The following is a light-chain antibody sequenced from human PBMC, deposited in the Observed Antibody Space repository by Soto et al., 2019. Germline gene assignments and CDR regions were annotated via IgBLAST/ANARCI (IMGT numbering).Light chain of an antibody. J-gene: IGKJ1*01. CDR3: QQSNDWWT. CDR2: GAS. V-gene: IGKV3-15*01. Sequence: EIVMTQSPATLSVSPGERATLSSRASQSVSNNLAWYQQKPGQAPRLLSYGASTRATGIPARFSGSGSGTEFTLTISSLQSEDFAVYYCQQSNDWWTFGQGTKVEIK. CDR1: QSVSNN.